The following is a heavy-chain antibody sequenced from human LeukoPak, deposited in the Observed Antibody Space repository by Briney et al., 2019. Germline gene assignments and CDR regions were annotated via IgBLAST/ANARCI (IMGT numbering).Heavy chain of an antibody. CDR3: ARDADSAAREYFQH. D-gene: IGHD6-6*01. Sequence: RASLRLSCSASGGTFSTYAMNWVRQAPGRGLEWLGGILPIFGTAIYSHSFKGRVTVSADESTSTAYMELNSLRTEDTAVYYCARDADSAAREYFQHWGQGTLVTVSS. V-gene: IGHV1-69*01. CDR2: ILPIFGTA. CDR1: GGTFSTYA. J-gene: IGHJ1*01.